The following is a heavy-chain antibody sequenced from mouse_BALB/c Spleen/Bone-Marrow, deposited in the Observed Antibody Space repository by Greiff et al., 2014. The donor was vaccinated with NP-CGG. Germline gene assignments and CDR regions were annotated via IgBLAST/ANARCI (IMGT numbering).Heavy chain of an antibody. Sequence: VQLQQSGAELVKPGASVKLSCTASGFNVKDTYMQWVKQRPEQGLEWIGRIDPANGNTQYDPTFQGKTTITTDTSSNTAYLQLSSLTSEDSAVYYCIRGGHYYGSDALDYWGQGTSVTVSS. CDR2: IDPANGNT. V-gene: IGHV14-3*02. CDR3: IRGGHYYGSDALDY. J-gene: IGHJ4*01. D-gene: IGHD1-2*01. CDR1: GFNVKDTY.